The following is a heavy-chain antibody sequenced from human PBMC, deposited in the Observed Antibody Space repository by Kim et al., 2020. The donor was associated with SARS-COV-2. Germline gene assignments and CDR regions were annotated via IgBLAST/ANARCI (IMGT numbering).Heavy chain of an antibody. CDR2: ISNSGSTA. CDR3: AQDLGGGLVFGVVVMGEY. CDR1: GFTFDNFA. D-gene: IGHD3-3*01. J-gene: IGHJ4*02. Sequence: GGSLRLSCAASGFTFDNFAMNWVRQAPGKGLEWVSTISNSGSTALYADSVRGRFTISRDNSRNTLYLQMNSLTADDTAMYYCAQDLGGGLVFGVVVMGEYWGQGSLVTVSS. V-gene: IGHV3-23*01.